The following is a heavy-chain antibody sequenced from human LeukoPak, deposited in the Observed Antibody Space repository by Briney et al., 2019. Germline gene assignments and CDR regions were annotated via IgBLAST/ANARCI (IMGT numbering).Heavy chain of an antibody. V-gene: IGHV3-9*01. CDR3: AKAEMATISAAFDI. CDR2: ISWNSGSI. Sequence: GGSLRLSCAASGFTFDDYAMHWVRQAPGKGLEWVSGISWNSGSIGYADSVKGRFTISRDHAKNSLYLQMNSLRAEDTALYYCAKAEMATISAAFDIWGQGTMVTVSS. CDR1: GFTFDDYA. D-gene: IGHD5-24*01. J-gene: IGHJ3*02.